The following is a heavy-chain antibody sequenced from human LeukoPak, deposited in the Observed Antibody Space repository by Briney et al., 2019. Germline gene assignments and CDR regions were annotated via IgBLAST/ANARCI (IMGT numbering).Heavy chain of an antibody. D-gene: IGHD2-15*01. Sequence: GGSLRISCAASGFTFSSYGMHWVRQAPGKGLEWVAFIRYDGSNKYYADSVKGRFTISRDNSKNTLYLQMNSLRAEHTAVYYCASIVVVAADAKNDYWGQGTLVTVSS. V-gene: IGHV3-30*02. J-gene: IGHJ4*02. CDR1: GFTFSSYG. CDR3: ASIVVVAADAKNDY. CDR2: IRYDGSNK.